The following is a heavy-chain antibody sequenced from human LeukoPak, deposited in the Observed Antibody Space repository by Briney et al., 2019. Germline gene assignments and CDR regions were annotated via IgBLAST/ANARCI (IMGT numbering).Heavy chain of an antibody. J-gene: IGHJ5*02. CDR3: ASPRSYYDSSGYYIS. V-gene: IGHV4-61*01. D-gene: IGHD3-22*01. Sequence: SETLSLTCTVSGGSVSSGSYYWSWIRQPPGRGLEWIGYIYYSGSTNYNPSLKSRVTISVDTSKNQFSLKLSSVTAADTAVYYCASPRSYYDSSGYYISWGQGTLVTVSS. CDR2: IYYSGST. CDR1: GGSVSSGSYY.